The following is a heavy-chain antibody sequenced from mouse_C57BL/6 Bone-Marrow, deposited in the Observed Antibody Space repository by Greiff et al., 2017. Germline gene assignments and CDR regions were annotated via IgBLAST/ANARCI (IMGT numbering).Heavy chain of an antibody. CDR2: ISDGGSYT. CDR1: GFTFSSYA. J-gene: IGHJ1*03. D-gene: IGHD4-1*01. CDR3: ARASWDWYFDV. V-gene: IGHV5-4*01. Sequence: EVQLVESGGGLVKPGGSLKLSCAASGFTFSSYAMSWVRQTPEKRLEWVATISDGGSYTYYPDNVKGRFTISRDNAKNNLYLQMRHLKSEDTAMYYCARASWDWYFDVWGTGTTVTVSS.